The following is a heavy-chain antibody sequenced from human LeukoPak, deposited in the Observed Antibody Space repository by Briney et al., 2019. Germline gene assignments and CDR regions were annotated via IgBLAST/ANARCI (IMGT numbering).Heavy chain of an antibody. V-gene: IGHV4-39*07. J-gene: IGHJ4*02. CDR3: ARDRGYYGSGSIDY. Sequence: PSETLSLTCTVSGGSIGSNSHFWGWIRQPPGKGLEWIGSIYYSGSTYYNPSLKSRVTISVDTSKNQFSLRVSSVTAADTAVYYCARDRGYYGSGSIDYWGQGTPVTVPS. CDR2: IYYSGST. CDR1: GGSIGSNSHF. D-gene: IGHD3-10*01.